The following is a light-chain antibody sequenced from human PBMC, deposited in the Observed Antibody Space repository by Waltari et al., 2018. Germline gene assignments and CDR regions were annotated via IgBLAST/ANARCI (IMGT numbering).Light chain of an antibody. CDR2: EVT. J-gene: IGLJ1*01. Sequence: QSGLTQPASVSGSPGQPFTLSCPGTSSDVGNYNLVSWYQQYPGKAPKLMVYEVTKRTSGVSDRFSGSKSGNTASLTIYGLQSEDEADYYCCSYAGLGIYVFGTGTKVTVL. CDR1: SSDVGNYNL. CDR3: CSYAGLGIYV. V-gene: IGLV2-23*02.